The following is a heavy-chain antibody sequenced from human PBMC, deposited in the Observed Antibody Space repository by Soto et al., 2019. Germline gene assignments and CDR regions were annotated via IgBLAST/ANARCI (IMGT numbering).Heavy chain of an antibody. Sequence: PGGSLRLSCATSGFTFSSYAMSWVRQAPGKGLEWVSAISGSGGSTYYADSVKGRFTISRDNSKNTLYLQMNSLRAEDTAVYYCAKGGAGNHYYYYYGMDVWGQGTTVTVS. CDR3: AKGGAGNHYYYYYGMDV. D-gene: IGHD6-13*01. CDR1: GFTFSSYA. J-gene: IGHJ6*02. CDR2: ISGSGGST. V-gene: IGHV3-23*01.